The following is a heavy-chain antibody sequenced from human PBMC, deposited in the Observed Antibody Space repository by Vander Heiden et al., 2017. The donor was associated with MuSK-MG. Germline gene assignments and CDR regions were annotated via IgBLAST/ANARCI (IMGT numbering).Heavy chain of an antibody. D-gene: IGHD3-16*01. CDR1: GGPLSSYY. V-gene: IGHV4-59*01. Sequence: QVQLQESGPGLVKPSETLSPNCTVPGGPLSSYYWSLIRQPPRKGLEWIVYIYYSGRTNYNPSLKSRVTISVDTSKNQFSLKLSSVTAADTAVYYCARGRYVWYQYPFDYWGQGTLVTVSS. CDR3: ARGRYVWYQYPFDY. J-gene: IGHJ4*02. CDR2: IYYSGRT.